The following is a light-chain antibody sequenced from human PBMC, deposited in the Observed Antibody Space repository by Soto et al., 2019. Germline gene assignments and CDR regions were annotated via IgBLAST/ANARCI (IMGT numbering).Light chain of an antibody. J-gene: IGKJ5*01. CDR2: DAS. Sequence: EIVLTQSPATLSLSPGERATLSCRASQSVSSYLAWYQQKPGQAPRLLIYDASNRATGIPARFSGSGSGTDFTLTISSLEPEDFAVYYCQQRSNLITFGQGTRLAIK. V-gene: IGKV3-11*01. CDR3: QQRSNLIT. CDR1: QSVSSY.